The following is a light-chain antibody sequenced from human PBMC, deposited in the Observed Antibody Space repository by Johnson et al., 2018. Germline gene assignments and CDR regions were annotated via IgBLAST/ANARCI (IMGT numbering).Light chain of an antibody. V-gene: IGLV1-51*02. CDR2: ENN. CDR1: SSNIGNNY. J-gene: IGLJ1*01. Sequence: QSVLTQPPSVSAAPGQKVTISCSGSSSNIGNNYVSWYQQLPGTAPKLLIYENNKRPSGIPDRFSGSKSGTSATLGITGLQTGDEADYYCGTLDSSLSPGNVFGTGTKVTVL. CDR3: GTLDSSLSPGNV.